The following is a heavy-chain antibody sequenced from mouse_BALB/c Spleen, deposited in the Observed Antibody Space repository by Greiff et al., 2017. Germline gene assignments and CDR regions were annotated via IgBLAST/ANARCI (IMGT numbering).Heavy chain of an antibody. J-gene: IGHJ3*01. CDR1: GYAFSSYW. CDR2: IYPGDGDT. CDR3: ARSGYDYDAWFAY. Sequence: LVESGAELVRPGSSVKISCKASGYAFSSYWMNWVKQRPGQGLEWIGQIYPGDGDTNYNGKFKGKATLTADKSSSTAYMQLSSLTSEDSAVYFCARSGYDYDAWFAYWGQGTLVTVSA. D-gene: IGHD2-4*01. V-gene: IGHV1-80*01.